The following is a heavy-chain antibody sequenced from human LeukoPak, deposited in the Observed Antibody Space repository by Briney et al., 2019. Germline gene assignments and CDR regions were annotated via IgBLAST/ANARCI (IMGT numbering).Heavy chain of an antibody. D-gene: IGHD2-2*01. CDR3: ARDGCSSTSCSLSSYYGMDV. CDR2: ISAYNGNT. Sequence: ASVKVSCKASGYTFTSYGISWVRQAPGQGLEWMGWISAYNGNTNYAQKLQGGVTMTTDTSTSTAYMELRSLRFDDTAVYYCARDGCSSTSCSLSSYYGMDVWGQGTTVTVSS. J-gene: IGHJ6*02. V-gene: IGHV1-18*01. CDR1: GYTFTSYG.